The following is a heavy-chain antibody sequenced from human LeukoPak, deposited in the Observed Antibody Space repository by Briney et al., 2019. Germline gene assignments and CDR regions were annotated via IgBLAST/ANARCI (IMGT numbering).Heavy chain of an antibody. D-gene: IGHD2-2*01. CDR2: IYHSGST. J-gene: IGHJ5*02. CDR1: GGSFSGYY. V-gene: IGHV4-34*01. CDR3: ARDTYERGTT. Sequence: SETLSLTCAVYGGSFSGYYWSWIRQPPGKGLEWIGEIYHSGSTNYNPSLKSRVTISVDKSKNQFSLKLSSVTAADTAVYYCARDTYERGTTWGQGTLVTVSS.